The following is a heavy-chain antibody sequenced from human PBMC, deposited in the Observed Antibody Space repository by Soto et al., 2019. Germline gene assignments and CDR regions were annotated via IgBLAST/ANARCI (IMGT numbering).Heavy chain of an antibody. Sequence: ASVKVSSKASGYTFTSYGISWVRQATGQGLEWMGWISAYNGNTNYAQKLQGRVTMTTDTSTSTAYMEMRSLRSDDTAVYYCARVGYYYDSSGYSQAYYYYYGMHVWGQGTTVTVSS. J-gene: IGHJ6*02. D-gene: IGHD3-22*01. V-gene: IGHV1-18*01. CDR1: GYTFTSYG. CDR2: ISAYNGNT. CDR3: ARVGYYYDSSGYSQAYYYYYGMHV.